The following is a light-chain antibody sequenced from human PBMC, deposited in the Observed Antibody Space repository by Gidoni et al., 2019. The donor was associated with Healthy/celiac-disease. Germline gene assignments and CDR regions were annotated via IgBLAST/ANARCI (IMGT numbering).Light chain of an antibody. J-gene: IGKJ1*01. CDR1: QSLVDSDGITY. CDR3: MQGTHWPPT. Sequence: DVVMTQSPLSLPVTLGQPASISCRSSQSLVDSDGITYLNWFQQMPGPSPRRLIYKVSNRDAGVPDRFSGSGSGTDFTLKISRVEAEDVGVYYCMQGTHWPPTFGQGTKVEIK. V-gene: IGKV2-30*01. CDR2: KVS.